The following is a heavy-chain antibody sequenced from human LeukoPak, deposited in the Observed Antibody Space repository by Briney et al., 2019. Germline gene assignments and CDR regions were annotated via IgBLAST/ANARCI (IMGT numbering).Heavy chain of an antibody. Sequence: SETLSPTCGVSGDSITSGGYYWAWLRQPPGKGLEWIGSVYYTGSIKYNPSLKGRVSISRDMSKNQFSLNVNSVDATDTAVYYCARRDYAAWFDPWGQGTLVTVSS. V-gene: IGHV4-39*07. CDR3: ARRDYAAWFDP. J-gene: IGHJ5*02. CDR1: GDSITSGGYY. CDR2: VYYTGSI. D-gene: IGHD4/OR15-4a*01.